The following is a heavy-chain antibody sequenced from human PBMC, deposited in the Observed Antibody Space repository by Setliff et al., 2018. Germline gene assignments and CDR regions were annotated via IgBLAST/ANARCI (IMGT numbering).Heavy chain of an antibody. CDR3: TRHEDRNKCTSSSCYRENDAFDV. Sequence: GESLKISCKASGYIFTNYWIGWVRQMPGKGLEWTGVIYPGDSDTRYSPSFQGQVTISAGKSINTAYLQWSSLKASDTAIYYCTRHEDRNKCTSSSCYRENDAFDVWGQGAMVTVSS. CDR1: GYIFTNYW. CDR2: IYPGDSDT. J-gene: IGHJ3*01. V-gene: IGHV5-51*01. D-gene: IGHD2-2*01.